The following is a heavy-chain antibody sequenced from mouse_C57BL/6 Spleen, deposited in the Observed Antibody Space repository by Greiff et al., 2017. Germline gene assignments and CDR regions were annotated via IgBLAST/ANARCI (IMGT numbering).Heavy chain of an antibody. CDR1: GYSITSGYY. CDR3: ASFTTVVAPGFAY. CDR2: ISYDGSN. Sequence: DVKLQESGPGLVKPSQSLSLTCSVTGYSITSGYYWNWIRQFPGNKLEWMGYISYDGSNNYNPSLKNRISITRDTSKNQFFLKLNSVTTEDTATYYCASFTTVVAPGFAYWGQGTLVTVSA. J-gene: IGHJ3*01. D-gene: IGHD1-1*01. V-gene: IGHV3-6*01.